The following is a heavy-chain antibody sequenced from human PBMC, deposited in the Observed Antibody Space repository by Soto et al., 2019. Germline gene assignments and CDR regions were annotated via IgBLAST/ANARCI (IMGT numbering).Heavy chain of an antibody. Sequence: GGSLRLSCAASGFTFSSYGMHWVRQAPGKGLEWVAVIWYYGTKKYYADSVKGRFTISRDNSKDTLYLQMNSLRAEDTAVYYCARDGTGWTGGDYRGQGTLVTVSS. CDR2: IWYYGTKK. V-gene: IGHV3-33*01. D-gene: IGHD6-19*01. CDR1: GFTFSSYG. CDR3: ARDGTGWTGGDY. J-gene: IGHJ4*02.